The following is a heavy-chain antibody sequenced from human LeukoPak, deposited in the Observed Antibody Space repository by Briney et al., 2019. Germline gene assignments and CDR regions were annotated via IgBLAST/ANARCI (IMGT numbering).Heavy chain of an antibody. D-gene: IGHD6-6*01. CDR2: ISYDGSNK. V-gene: IGHV3-30-3*01. J-gene: IGHJ6*03. CDR3: AKDNRIATLSHYYYYYMDV. Sequence: GGSLRLSCAASGFTFSSYAMHWVRQAPGKGLEWVAVISYDGSNKYYEDSVKGRFTISRDNSKNTLYLQMNSLRAEDTAVYYCAKDNRIATLSHYYYYYMDVWGKGTTVTVSS. CDR1: GFTFSSYA.